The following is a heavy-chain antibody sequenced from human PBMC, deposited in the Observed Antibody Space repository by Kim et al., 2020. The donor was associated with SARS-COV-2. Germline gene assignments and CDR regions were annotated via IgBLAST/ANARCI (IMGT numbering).Heavy chain of an antibody. CDR2: INHSGST. Sequence: SETLSLTCAVYGGSFSGYYWSWIRQPPGKGLEWIGEINHSGSTNYNPSLKSRVTISVDTSKNQFSLKLSSVTAADTAVYYCARGNGYGDYGGGGFDPWGQGTLVTVSS. D-gene: IGHD4-17*01. J-gene: IGHJ5*02. CDR1: GGSFSGYY. V-gene: IGHV4-34*01. CDR3: ARGNGYGDYGGGGFDP.